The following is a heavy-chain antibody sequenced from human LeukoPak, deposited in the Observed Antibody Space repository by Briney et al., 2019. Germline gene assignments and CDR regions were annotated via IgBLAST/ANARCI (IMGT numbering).Heavy chain of an antibody. D-gene: IGHD6-13*01. Sequence: ASVKVSCKAPGYTFTSYGISWVRQAPGQGLEWMGWISAYNGNTNYAQKLQGRVTMTTDTSTSTAYMELRSLRSDDTAVYYCARGLAAAGNNWFDPWGQGTLVTVSS. J-gene: IGHJ5*02. CDR2: ISAYNGNT. CDR1: GYTFTSYG. V-gene: IGHV1-18*01. CDR3: ARGLAAAGNNWFDP.